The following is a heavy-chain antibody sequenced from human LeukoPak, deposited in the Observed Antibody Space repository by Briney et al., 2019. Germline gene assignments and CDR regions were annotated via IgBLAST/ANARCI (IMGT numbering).Heavy chain of an antibody. CDR2: IKQDGSEK. CDR1: GFTFSSYW. D-gene: IGHD5-12*01. Sequence: GGSLRLSCAASGFTFSSYWMSWVHQAPGKGLEWVANIKQDGSEKYYVDSVKGRFTISRDNAKNSLYLQMNSLRAEDTAVYYCARDGGYSGYHFFDYWGQGTLVTVSS. CDR3: ARDGGYSGYHFFDY. J-gene: IGHJ4*02. V-gene: IGHV3-7*01.